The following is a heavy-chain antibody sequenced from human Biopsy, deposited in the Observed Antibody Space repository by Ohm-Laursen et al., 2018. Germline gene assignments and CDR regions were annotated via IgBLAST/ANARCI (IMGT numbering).Heavy chain of an antibody. CDR2: IIPILGTV. D-gene: IGHD3-10*01. Sequence: SVKVSCNASGDTFTTSAISWVRQVPGQGLDWMGRIIPILGTVDYGQNFQGRVTIRADTSTTFLELTSLRYDDTAVYYCASGDIGGIGLDVWGLGTTATVSS. CDR1: GDTFTTSA. V-gene: IGHV1-69*04. CDR3: ASGDIGGIGLDV. J-gene: IGHJ6*02.